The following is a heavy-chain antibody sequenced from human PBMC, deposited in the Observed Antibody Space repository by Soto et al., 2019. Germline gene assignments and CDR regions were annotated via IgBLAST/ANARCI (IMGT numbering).Heavy chain of an antibody. Sequence: SETLSLTCTVSGGSISSYYWSWIRQPPGKGLEWIGYIYYSGSTNYNPSLKSRVTISVDTSKNQFSLKLSSVTAADTAVYYCATTMTDDYGDYVVYWGQGTLVTVSS. V-gene: IGHV4-59*01. CDR1: GGSISSYY. J-gene: IGHJ4*02. CDR2: IYYSGST. CDR3: ATTMTDDYGDYVVY. D-gene: IGHD4-17*01.